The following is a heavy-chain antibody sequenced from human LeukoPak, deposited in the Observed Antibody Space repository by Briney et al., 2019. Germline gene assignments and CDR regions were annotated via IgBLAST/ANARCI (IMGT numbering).Heavy chain of an antibody. CDR1: GFTFDDYA. CDR3: AKARDSSGYLFDY. D-gene: IGHD3-22*01. V-gene: IGHV3-9*01. J-gene: IGHJ4*02. CDR2: ISWNSGSI. Sequence: GGSLRLSCAASGFTFDDYAMHWVRQAPGKGLEWVSGISWNSGSIGYADSVKGRFTISRDNAKNSLYLQMNSLRAEDTALYYCAKARDSSGYLFDYWGQGTLVTVSS.